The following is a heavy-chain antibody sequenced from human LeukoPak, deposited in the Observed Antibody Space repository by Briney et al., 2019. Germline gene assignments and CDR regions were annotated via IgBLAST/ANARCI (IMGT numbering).Heavy chain of an antibody. D-gene: IGHD4-17*01. CDR2: IFYSGST. CDR3: VKDLGPSRCFDY. Sequence: PSETLSLTCTIASGSINTYYWSWIRQTPGKGLEWIGYIFYSGSTLYNPSLKSRVTILLDTSKKQLSLEMKFVTTADTAIYYCVKDLGPSRCFDYWGQGTLVTVSS. J-gene: IGHJ4*02. V-gene: IGHV4-59*01. CDR1: SGSINTYY.